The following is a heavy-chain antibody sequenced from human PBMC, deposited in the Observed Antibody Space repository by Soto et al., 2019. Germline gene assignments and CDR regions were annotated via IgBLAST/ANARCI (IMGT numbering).Heavy chain of an antibody. Sequence: QVQLVQSGAEVKKPGASVTVSCKASGYTFRNYGITWVRQAPGQGLEWMAWITIYYGDTKTAQKYQGRVTVTADTSTSTAYMELRSLRSDDTAVYYCASGDGDTLDYWGQGTLVSVSS. CDR1: GYTFRNYG. CDR3: ASGDGDTLDY. CDR2: ITIYYGDT. V-gene: IGHV1-18*01. D-gene: IGHD2-21*02. J-gene: IGHJ4*02.